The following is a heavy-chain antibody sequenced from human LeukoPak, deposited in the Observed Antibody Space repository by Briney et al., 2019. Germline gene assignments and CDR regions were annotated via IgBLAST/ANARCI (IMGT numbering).Heavy chain of an antibody. CDR2: ISGSGGST. CDR3: ARDPASWCSSTSCF. Sequence: GGSLRLSCAASGFTFSSYAMSWVRQAPGKGLEWVSAISGSGGSTYYADSVKGRFTISRDNSKNTLYLQMNSLRAEDTAVYYCARDPASWCSSTSCFWGQGTLVTVSS. V-gene: IGHV3-23*01. D-gene: IGHD2-2*01. J-gene: IGHJ4*02. CDR1: GFTFSSYA.